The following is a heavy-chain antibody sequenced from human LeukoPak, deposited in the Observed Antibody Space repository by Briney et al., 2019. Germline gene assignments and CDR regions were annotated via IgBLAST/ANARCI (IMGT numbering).Heavy chain of an antibody. CDR2: ISGSGGST. Sequence: GGSLRLSCAASGFTFSSYAMSWVRQAPGKGLEWVSAISGSGGSTYYADSVKGRFTISRDNSKNTLYLQMNSLRAEDTAVYYCAKVGQPGPYYYYYMDVWGKGTTVTVSS. CDR1: GFTFSSYA. V-gene: IGHV3-23*01. J-gene: IGHJ6*03. D-gene: IGHD6-13*01. CDR3: AKVGQPGPYYYYYMDV.